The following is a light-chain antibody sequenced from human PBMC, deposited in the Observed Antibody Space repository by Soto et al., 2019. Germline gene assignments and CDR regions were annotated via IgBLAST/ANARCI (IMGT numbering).Light chain of an antibody. J-gene: IGLJ1*01. V-gene: IGLV2-23*01. Sequence: QSALTQPASVSGSPGQSITISCTGSSSDVGNYNLVPWYQQHPGKAPKLMIYEDTKWPSGVSNRFSGSKSGNTAYLTISGLQAEDEADYYCWSYAVGRTYVFGTGTKV. CDR3: WSYAVGRTYV. CDR1: SSDVGNYNL. CDR2: EDT.